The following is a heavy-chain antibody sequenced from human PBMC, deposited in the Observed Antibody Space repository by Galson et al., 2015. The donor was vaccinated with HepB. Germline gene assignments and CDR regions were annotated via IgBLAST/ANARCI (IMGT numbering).Heavy chain of an antibody. V-gene: IGHV1-69*13. CDR3: ARGLYDYVWGSPDAFDI. D-gene: IGHD3-16*01. CDR2: IIPIFGTA. CDR1: GGTFSSYA. Sequence: SVKVSCKASGGTFSSYAISWVRQAPGQGLEWMGGIIPIFGTANYAQKFQGRVTITADESTSTAYMELSSLRSEDTAVYYCARGLYDYVWGSPDAFDIWGQGTMVTVSS. J-gene: IGHJ3*02.